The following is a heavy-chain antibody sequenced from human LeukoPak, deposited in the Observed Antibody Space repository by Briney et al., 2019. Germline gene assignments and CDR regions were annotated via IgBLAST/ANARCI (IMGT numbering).Heavy chain of an antibody. D-gene: IGHD3-9*01. CDR3: ARDQHDILTGYYN. J-gene: IGHJ4*02. CDR2: INPNSGGT. Sequence: GASVKVSCKASGYTFTGYYMHWVRQAPGQGLEWMGRINPNSGGTNYAQKFQGRVTMTRDTSISTAYMELSRLRSDDTAVYYCARDQHDILTGYYNWGQGTLVTVSS. CDR1: GYTFTGYY. V-gene: IGHV1-2*06.